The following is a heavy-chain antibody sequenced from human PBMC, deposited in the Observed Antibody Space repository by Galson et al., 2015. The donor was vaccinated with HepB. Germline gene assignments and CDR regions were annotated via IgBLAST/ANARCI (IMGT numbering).Heavy chain of an antibody. V-gene: IGHV3-23*01. CDR1: GFIFRHHA. Sequence: SLRLSCAGSGFIFRHHAMAWIHQAPGKGLEWVSGINGRGSTRSYSEAVKGRFSISRDNSKDTVFLQMDNLRAEDTAVYYCVKEGSWFGGDWFDPWGQGALVTVS. D-gene: IGHD3-16*01. J-gene: IGHJ5*02. CDR3: VKEGSWFGGDWFDP. CDR2: INGRGSTR.